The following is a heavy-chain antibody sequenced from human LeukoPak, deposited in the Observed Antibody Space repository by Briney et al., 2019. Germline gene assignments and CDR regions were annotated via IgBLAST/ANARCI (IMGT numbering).Heavy chain of an antibody. CDR2: ISSSGSTI. CDR1: GFTFSSYE. Sequence: PGGSLRLSCAASGFTFSSYEMNWVRQAPEKGLEWVSYISSSGSTIYYADSVKGRFTSSRDNAKNSLYLQMNSLRAEDTAVYYCARNRGGLGILEYWGQRTLVTVSS. V-gene: IGHV3-48*03. J-gene: IGHJ4*02. D-gene: IGHD7-27*01. CDR3: ARNRGGLGILEY.